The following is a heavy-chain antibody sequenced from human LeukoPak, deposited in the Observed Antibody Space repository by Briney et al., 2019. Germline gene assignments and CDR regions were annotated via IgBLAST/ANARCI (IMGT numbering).Heavy chain of an antibody. Sequence: QPGESLRLSCAASGFTLSSYWMHWVRQAPGKGLVWVSRIESDGSSTSYADSVKGRFTISRDNAKNTLYLQMNSLRAEDTAVYYCARGCCSGGSCNRPFDYWGQGTLVTVSS. CDR1: GFTLSSYW. J-gene: IGHJ4*02. CDR2: IESDGSST. V-gene: IGHV3-74*01. CDR3: ARGCCSGGSCNRPFDY. D-gene: IGHD2-15*01.